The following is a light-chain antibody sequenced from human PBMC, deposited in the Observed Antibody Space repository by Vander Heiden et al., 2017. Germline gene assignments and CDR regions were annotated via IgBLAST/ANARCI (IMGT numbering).Light chain of an antibody. CDR1: SSNIGAGYD. CDR2: ANT. J-gene: IGLJ3*02. Sequence: QSVLTQPPSVSGAPGQRVTISCTGNSSNIGAGYDVHWYQHLPGTAPKLLIHANTNRPSGVPDRFSGSKSGTSASLAITGLQAEDEADYYCQSYDSSLSEGVFGGGTKLTGL. V-gene: IGLV1-40*01. CDR3: QSYDSSLSEGV.